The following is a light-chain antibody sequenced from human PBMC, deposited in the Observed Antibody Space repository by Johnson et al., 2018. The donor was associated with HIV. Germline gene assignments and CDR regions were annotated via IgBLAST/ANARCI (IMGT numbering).Light chain of an antibody. V-gene: IGLV1-51*01. Sequence: QSVLTQPPSVSAAPGQKVTISCSGSSSNIGNNYISWYHNLPGAAPKLHINDNNKQPSGITARSSGSKSGTSATLGLTSLNTGDEADYYGGTWDSSLSYKYVFGTGPNVTVL. CDR3: GTWDSSLSYKYV. J-gene: IGLJ1*01. CDR2: DNN. CDR1: SSNIGNNY.